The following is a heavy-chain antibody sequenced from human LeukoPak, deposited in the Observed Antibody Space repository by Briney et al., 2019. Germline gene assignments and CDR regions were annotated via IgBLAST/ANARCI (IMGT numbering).Heavy chain of an antibody. CDR1: GYTFTSYD. V-gene: IGHV1-8*01. CDR2: MNPNSGKT. CDR3: ARGRLSDDLQWLLPVPFDP. D-gene: IGHD3-3*01. Sequence: ASVKVSCKGSGYTFTSYDINWVRQATGQGLELMGLMNPNSGKTGYSQKFHGRVTITRNPSISKAYMELSSLRSEDTAVYYCARGRLSDDLQWLLPVPFDPWGQGTLVTVSS. J-gene: IGHJ5*02.